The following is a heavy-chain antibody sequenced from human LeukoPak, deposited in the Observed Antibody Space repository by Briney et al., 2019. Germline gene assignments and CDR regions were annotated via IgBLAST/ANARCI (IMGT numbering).Heavy chain of an antibody. Sequence: PGGSLRLSCVVSGFSFTTYWMHWVRQAPGKGLVWVSRINSDGGTTIYADSVRGRFTISRDNAKNTLYLQMRSLRAGDSAVYYRARGFEGYPFGWWFDPWGQGTLVTVSS. D-gene: IGHD2-15*01. CDR1: GFSFTTYW. J-gene: IGHJ5*02. CDR3: ARGFEGYPFGWWFDP. V-gene: IGHV3-74*01. CDR2: INSDGGTT.